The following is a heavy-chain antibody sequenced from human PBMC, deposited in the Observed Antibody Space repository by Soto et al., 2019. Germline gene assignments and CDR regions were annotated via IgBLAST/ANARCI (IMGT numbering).Heavy chain of an antibody. CDR2: TYYRSKWYN. V-gene: IGHV6-1*01. D-gene: IGHD6-19*01. CDR3: ACTTGWSYFDY. J-gene: IGHJ4*02. Sequence: PSQTLSLTCAISGDRVSSNNAAWNWIRQCPSRGLEWLGRTYYRSKWYNDYAVSVKSRITISPDTSKNQFSLQLNSVTPEDTAVYYCACTTGWSYFDYWGQGTLVTVSS. CDR1: GDRVSSNNAA.